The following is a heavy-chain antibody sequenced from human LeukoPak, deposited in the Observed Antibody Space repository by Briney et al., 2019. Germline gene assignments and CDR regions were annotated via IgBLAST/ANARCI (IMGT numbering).Heavy chain of an antibody. V-gene: IGHV3-23*01. Sequence: GGSLRLSCAASGFTFSSYAMSWVRQAPGKGLEWVSAISGSGGSTYYADSVKGRFTISRDNSENTLYLQMNSLRAEDTAVYYCAEDIVVVPAAIGLLFDYWGQGTLVTVSS. CDR3: AEDIVVVPAAIGLLFDY. CDR1: GFTFSSYA. CDR2: ISGSGGST. D-gene: IGHD2-2*02. J-gene: IGHJ4*02.